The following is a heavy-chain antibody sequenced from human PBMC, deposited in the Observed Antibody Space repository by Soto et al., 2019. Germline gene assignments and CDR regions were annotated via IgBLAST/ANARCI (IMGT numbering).Heavy chain of an antibody. V-gene: IGHV4-59*12. CDR3: ARGNDYGDYYFDY. J-gene: IGHJ4*02. D-gene: IGHD4-17*01. CDR1: GGSISSYY. CDR2: IYHSGST. Sequence: SETLSLTCTVSGGSISSYYWSWIRQPPGKGLEWIGYIYHSGSTYYNPSLKSRVTISVDRSKNQFSLKLSSVTAADTAVYYCARGNDYGDYYFDYWGQGTLVTVSS.